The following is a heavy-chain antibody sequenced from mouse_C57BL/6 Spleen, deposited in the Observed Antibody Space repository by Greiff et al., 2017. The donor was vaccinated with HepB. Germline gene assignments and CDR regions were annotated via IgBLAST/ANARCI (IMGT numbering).Heavy chain of an antibody. V-gene: IGHV1-54*01. D-gene: IGHD2-1*01. CDR2: INPGSGGT. Sequence: VQLQQSGAELVRPGPSVKVSCKASGYAFTNYLIEWVKQRPGQGLEWIGVINPGSGGTNYNEKFKGKATLTADKSSSTAYMQLSSLTSEDSAVYFCARGVTGDYWGQGTTLTVSS. J-gene: IGHJ2*01. CDR3: ARGVTGDY. CDR1: GYAFTNYL.